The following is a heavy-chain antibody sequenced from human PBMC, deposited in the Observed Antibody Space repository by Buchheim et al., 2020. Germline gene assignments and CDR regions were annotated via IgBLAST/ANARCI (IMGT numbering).Heavy chain of an antibody. Sequence: QVQLQESGPGLVKPSQTLSLTCTVSGGSISSGGYCWSWIRQHPGKGLEWIGYIYYSGSTYYNPSLKSRVTISVDTSKNQFSLKLSSVTAADTAVYYCARGPPTTVVTPIWWYFDLWGRGTL. D-gene: IGHD4-23*01. V-gene: IGHV4-31*03. CDR1: GGSISSGGYC. CDR3: ARGPPTTVVTPIWWYFDL. J-gene: IGHJ2*01. CDR2: IYYSGST.